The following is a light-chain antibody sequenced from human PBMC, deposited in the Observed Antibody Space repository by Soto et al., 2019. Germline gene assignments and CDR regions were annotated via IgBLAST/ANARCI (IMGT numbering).Light chain of an antibody. Sequence: QSVLTQPPSASGSPGQSVIISCTGTSSDIGFYNYVSWYQHHPGRAPKLIIYDVNKRPSGVPHRFSGSKSGDSASLTVSGLQPEDEADYYCSSYAGKNSLVFGTGTNVTVL. CDR3: SSYAGKNSLV. CDR2: DVN. J-gene: IGLJ1*01. CDR1: SSDIGFYNY. V-gene: IGLV2-8*01.